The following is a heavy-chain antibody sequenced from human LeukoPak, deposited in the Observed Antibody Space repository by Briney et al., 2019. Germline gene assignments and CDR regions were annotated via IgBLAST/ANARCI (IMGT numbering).Heavy chain of an antibody. D-gene: IGHD3-22*01. J-gene: IGHJ4*02. V-gene: IGHV4-59*11. CDR1: GGSISSHY. Sequence: SETLSLTCTVSGGSISSHYWSWIRQPPGKGLEWIGYISYSGSTNYNPSLKGRVIISVDTSKNQFSLKLTSVTAADTAVYYCARGASSYDSSSPFDCWGQGTLVTVSS. CDR3: ARGASSYDSSSPFDC. CDR2: ISYSGST.